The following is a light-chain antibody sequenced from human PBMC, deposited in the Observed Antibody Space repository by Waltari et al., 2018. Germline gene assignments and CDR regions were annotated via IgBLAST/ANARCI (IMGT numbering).Light chain of an antibody. V-gene: IGKV4-1*01. Sequence: DIVMTQSPDSLAMSMGERATINCKSSQSVLYSSNNKNYLTWYHQKPGQPPKLSIYWASTRESGVPDRFSCSGSGTDFTLTISSLQAEDVAVYYCQQYYSTPRTFGQGTKVEIK. CDR3: QQYYSTPRT. CDR1: QSVLYSSNNKNY. J-gene: IGKJ1*01. CDR2: WAS.